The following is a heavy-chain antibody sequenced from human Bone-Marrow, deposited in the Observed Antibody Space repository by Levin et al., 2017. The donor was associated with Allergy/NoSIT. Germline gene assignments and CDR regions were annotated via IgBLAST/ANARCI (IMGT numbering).Heavy chain of an antibody. CDR3: ARVDPSLYFAEL. CDR1: GGSFSGYH. Sequence: SETLSLTCAINGGSFSGYHWTWIRQSPGTGLEWIGEINHSGGTDSNPSLKSRVTISADRYKNHFSLRLSSVTAADTAVYFCARVDPSLYFAELWGQGTQVTVSS. J-gene: IGHJ4*02. D-gene: IGHD2/OR15-2a*01. CDR2: INHSGGT. V-gene: IGHV4-34*01.